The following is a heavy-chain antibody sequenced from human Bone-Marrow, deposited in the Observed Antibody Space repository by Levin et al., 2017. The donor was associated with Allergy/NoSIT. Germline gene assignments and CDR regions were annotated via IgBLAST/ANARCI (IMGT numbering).Heavy chain of an antibody. D-gene: IGHD1-14*01. CDR2: IKSRSDGGTT. J-gene: IGHJ6*02. V-gene: IGHV3-15*05. CDR1: GIVFTYAT. CDR3: TTVKAPTVHHGMDV. Sequence: TAGGSLRLSCVASGIVFTYATMSWVRQAPGKGLERVGHIKSRSDGGTTDYAAAVEGRFTISRDDSKNTLFLQMNSLKTEDTGVYYCTTVKAPTVHHGMDVWGQGTTVTVSS.